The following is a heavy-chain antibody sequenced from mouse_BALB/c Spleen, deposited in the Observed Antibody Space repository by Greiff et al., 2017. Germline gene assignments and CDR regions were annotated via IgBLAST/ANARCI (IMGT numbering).Heavy chain of an antibody. Sequence: VHVKQSGPELVKPGASVKMSCKASGYTFTSYVMHWVKQKPGQGLEWIGYINPYNDGTKYNEKFKGKATLTSDKSSSTAYMELSSLTSEDSAVYYCARAYYGNYGRYFDVWGAGTTVTVSS. D-gene: IGHD2-10*01. V-gene: IGHV1-14*01. J-gene: IGHJ1*01. CDR1: GYTFTSYV. CDR2: INPYNDGT. CDR3: ARAYYGNYGRYFDV.